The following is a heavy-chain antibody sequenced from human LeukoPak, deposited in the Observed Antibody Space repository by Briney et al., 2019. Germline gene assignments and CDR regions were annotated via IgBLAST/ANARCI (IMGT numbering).Heavy chain of an antibody. CDR2: IRFDGSTK. D-gene: IGHD5-18*01. CDR3: AKDLDTGMAAYMDV. Sequence: PGGSLRLSCAASSFTFGNYGMHWVRQAPGKRLEWVAFIRFDGSTKYYADSVKGRVTISRDNSQNTLYLQMISLRAEDTAVYYCAKDLDTGMAAYMDVWGKGTTVTISS. CDR1: SFTFGNYG. J-gene: IGHJ6*03. V-gene: IGHV3-30*02.